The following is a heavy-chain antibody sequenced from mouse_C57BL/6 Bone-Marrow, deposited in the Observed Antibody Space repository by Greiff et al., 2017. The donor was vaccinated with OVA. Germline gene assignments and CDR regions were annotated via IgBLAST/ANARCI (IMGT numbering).Heavy chain of an antibody. CDR3: ARGEEYYGHFDY. CDR2: INPNNGGT. D-gene: IGHD1-1*02. CDR1: GYTFTDYN. Sequence: VQLKQSGPELVKPGASVKIPCKASGYTFTDYNMDWVKQSHGKSLEWIGDINPNNGGTIYNQKFKGKATLTVDKSSSTAYMELRSLTSEDTAVYYCARGEEYYGHFDYWGQGTTLTVSS. V-gene: IGHV1-18*01. J-gene: IGHJ2*01.